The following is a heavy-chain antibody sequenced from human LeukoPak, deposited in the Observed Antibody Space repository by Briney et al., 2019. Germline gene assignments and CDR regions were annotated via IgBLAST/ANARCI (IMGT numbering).Heavy chain of an antibody. CDR3: ARGEGLRYFDWLLADDAFDI. D-gene: IGHD3-9*01. J-gene: IGHJ3*02. Sequence: GGSLRLSCAASGFTFSSYWMSWVRQAPGKGLEWVANIKQDGSEKYYVDSVKGRFTISRDNAKNSLYLQMNSLRAEDTAVYYCARGEGLRYFDWLLADDAFDIWGQGTMVTVSS. CDR1: GFTFSSYW. V-gene: IGHV3-7*01. CDR2: IKQDGSEK.